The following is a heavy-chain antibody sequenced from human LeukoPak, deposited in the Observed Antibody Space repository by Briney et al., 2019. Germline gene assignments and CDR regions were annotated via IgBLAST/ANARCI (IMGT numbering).Heavy chain of an antibody. CDR3: ARDGFSYTLGDFDY. Sequence: SETLSLTCTVSGGSISNYWSWIRQPAGKGLEWIGRIYTSGSTDYNPSLKSRVTMSVDTSKNQFSLKLSSVTAADTAVYYCARDGFSYTLGDFDYWGQGTLVTVSS. D-gene: IGHD2-2*02. CDR1: GGSISNY. V-gene: IGHV4-4*07. CDR2: IYTSGST. J-gene: IGHJ4*02.